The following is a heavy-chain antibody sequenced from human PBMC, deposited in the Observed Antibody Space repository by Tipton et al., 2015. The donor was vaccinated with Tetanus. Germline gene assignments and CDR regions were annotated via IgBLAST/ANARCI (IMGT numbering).Heavy chain of an antibody. CDR1: GGSISDKKYY. D-gene: IGHD3-10*01. Sequence: LVKPTETLSLTCTVSGGSISDKKYYWGWIRQPPGKGLEWIASIYFKGDTYYSPSLKSRLTIAVDTSQNLFSLTLTSVTAADTAIYYCARHLYGYWFDPWGQGAQVTVSS. V-gene: IGHV4-39*02. CDR3: ARHLYGYWFDP. J-gene: IGHJ5*02. CDR2: IYFKGDT.